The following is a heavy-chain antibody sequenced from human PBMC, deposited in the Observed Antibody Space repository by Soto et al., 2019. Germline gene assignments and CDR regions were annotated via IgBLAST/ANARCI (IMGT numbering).Heavy chain of an antibody. CDR2: INAGNGNT. CDR3: ATPSIAARPSGMDV. V-gene: IGHV1-3*01. Sequence: GASVKVSCKASGYTFTSYAMHWVRQAPGQRLEWMGWINAGNGNTKYSQKFQGRVTITADESTSTAYMELSSLRSEDTAVYYCATPSIAARPSGMDVWGQGTTVTVSS. J-gene: IGHJ6*02. D-gene: IGHD6-6*01. CDR1: GYTFTSYA.